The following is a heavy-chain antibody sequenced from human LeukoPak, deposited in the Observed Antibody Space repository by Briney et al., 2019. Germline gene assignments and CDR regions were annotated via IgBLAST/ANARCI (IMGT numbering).Heavy chain of an antibody. CDR1: GFTFSSYA. D-gene: IGHD7-27*01. J-gene: IGHJ4*02. V-gene: IGHV3-30*04. Sequence: GGSLRLSCAASGFTFSSYAMHWVRQAPGKEREWVAVISYDGSNKYYADSVKGRFTISRDNSKNTLYLQMNSLRAEDTAVYYCARDKRTGDSYFDSWGQGTLVTVSS. CDR3: ARDKRTGDSYFDS. CDR2: ISYDGSNK.